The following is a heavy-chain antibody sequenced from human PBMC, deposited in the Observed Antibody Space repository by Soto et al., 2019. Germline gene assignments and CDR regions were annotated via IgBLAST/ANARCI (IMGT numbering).Heavy chain of an antibody. D-gene: IGHD1-26*01. CDR2: ISSTSIYI. CDR1: EFSFSANS. Sequence: EVQLVESGGGLVKPGGSLRLSCVASEFSFSANSMKWVRQVPGKGLEWVSSISSTSIYIFYADSVKVRFTISRDNAKNSLYQHMRSLRAEDTGVYYCSRQRDGREGDCWGQGNLVTDSS. CDR3: SRQRDGREGDC. V-gene: IGHV3-21*01. J-gene: IGHJ4*02.